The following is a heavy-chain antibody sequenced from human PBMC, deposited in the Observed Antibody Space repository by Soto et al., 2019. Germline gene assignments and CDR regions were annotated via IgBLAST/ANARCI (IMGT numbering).Heavy chain of an antibody. CDR2: ISGSGGNT. V-gene: IGHV3-23*01. CDR3: AKDLYAFDT. Sequence: GGSLRLSCAASGFSFSNYAMSWVRQAPGKGLEWVSSISGSGGNTYSADSVKGRFTISRDNSKNTLYLQMNSLRVEDTAVYYCAKDLYAFDTWGQGTMVTVSS. J-gene: IGHJ3*02. CDR1: GFSFSNYA.